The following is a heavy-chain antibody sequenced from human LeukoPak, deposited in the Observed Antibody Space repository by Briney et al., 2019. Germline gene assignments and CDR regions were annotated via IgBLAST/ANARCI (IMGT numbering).Heavy chain of an antibody. D-gene: IGHD6-19*01. CDR2: ISGYNVNT. CDR1: GYTFTSYG. Sequence: ASVKVSCKASGYTFTSYGISWVRHAPGQGLEWMGWISGYNVNTNYAHKLQGRVTMTTDTSTSTVYMELRSLRSDDTAVYYCAREEVRRAVAGYFDNWGQGTLVTVSS. CDR3: AREEVRRAVAGYFDN. J-gene: IGHJ4*02. V-gene: IGHV1-18*01.